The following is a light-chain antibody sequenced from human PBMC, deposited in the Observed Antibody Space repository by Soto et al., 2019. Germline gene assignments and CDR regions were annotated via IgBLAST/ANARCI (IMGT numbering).Light chain of an antibody. CDR2: RAS. V-gene: IGKV3-15*01. Sequence: ILMTQSPATVSVSPGESATLSCRASQNIYYNVAWYQQRPGQVPRLLIYRASTRAPGVPARFSGSGSGTEFTLTISSLQPEDFTVYSCLKYHNLWAFGQGTKVDIK. CDR1: QNIYYN. CDR3: LKYHNLWA. J-gene: IGKJ1*01.